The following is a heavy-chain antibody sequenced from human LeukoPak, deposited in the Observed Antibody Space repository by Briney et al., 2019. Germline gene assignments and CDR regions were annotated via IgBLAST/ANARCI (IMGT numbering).Heavy chain of an antibody. D-gene: IGHD3-10*01. V-gene: IGHV4-31*03. J-gene: IGHJ4*02. CDR2: IFYSGSA. CDR3: ARGSTLIRGFGY. Sequence: PSQTLSLTCTVSGGSISSGDYYWNWIRQHPEKSLEWIGYIFYSGSAYYNPSLKSRVTISVDTSKNQFSLKLSSVTAADTAVYYCARGSTLIRGFGYWGQGALVTVSS. CDR1: GGSISSGDYY.